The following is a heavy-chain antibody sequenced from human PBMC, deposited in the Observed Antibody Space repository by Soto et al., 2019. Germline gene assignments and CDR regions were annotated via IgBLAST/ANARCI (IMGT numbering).Heavy chain of an antibody. D-gene: IGHD3-10*01. CDR2: TWFDGSKE. V-gene: IGHV3-33*01. J-gene: IGHJ4*02. CDR3: ARGLLWFGKFDY. Sequence: QVQVVDSGGGVVQPGRSLRLSCATYGFTFSNFGLHWVRQAPGKGLEWVAVTWFDGSKEYYADSVKGRFTISRDNSKNTVYLQMSSLRVDDTAVYYCARGLLWFGKFDYWCQGTQVTVSS. CDR1: GFTFSNFG.